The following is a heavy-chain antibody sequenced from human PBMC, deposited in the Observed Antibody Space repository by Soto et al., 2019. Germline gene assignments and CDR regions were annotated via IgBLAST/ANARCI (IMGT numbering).Heavy chain of an antibody. CDR3: ASLVLGSSSDY. CDR1: GGTFSSYT. D-gene: IGHD6-6*01. J-gene: IGHJ4*02. CDR2: IIPILGIA. V-gene: IGHV1-69*02. Sequence: QVQLVQSGAEVKKPGSSVKVSCKASGGTFSSYTISWVRQAPVQGLEWMGRIIPILGIANYAQKFQGRVTITADKSTSTAYMELSSLRSEDTAVYYCASLVLGSSSDYWGQGTLVTVSS.